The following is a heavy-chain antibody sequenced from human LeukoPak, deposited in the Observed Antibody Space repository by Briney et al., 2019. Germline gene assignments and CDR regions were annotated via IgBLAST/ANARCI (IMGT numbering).Heavy chain of an antibody. J-gene: IGHJ4*02. V-gene: IGHV3-30*03. D-gene: IGHD3-22*01. CDR3: ARDGDSSGYYYPFDY. CDR2: ISYDGSNK. Sequence: GGSLRLSCAASGFTFSSYGMHWVRQAPGKGLEGVAGISYDGSNKYYADSVKGRFTISRDNSKNTLYLQMNSLRAEDTAVYYCARDGDSSGYYYPFDYWGQGTLVTVSS. CDR1: GFTFSSYG.